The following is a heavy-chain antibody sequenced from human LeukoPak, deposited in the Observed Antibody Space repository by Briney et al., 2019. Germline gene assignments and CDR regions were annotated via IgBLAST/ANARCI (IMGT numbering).Heavy chain of an antibody. J-gene: IGHJ4*02. CDR2: ISDTGNT. Sequence: ETLSLTCAVYGGSFSGYYWSWIRQPPGKGLEWVSAISDTGNTYHADSVKGRFTISRDSSKNTLYLQMNSLRAEDTAVYYCAKEGFGSGEAYWGQGTLVTVSS. D-gene: IGHD3-10*01. CDR3: AKEGFGSGEAY. V-gene: IGHV3-23*01. CDR1: GGSFSGYY.